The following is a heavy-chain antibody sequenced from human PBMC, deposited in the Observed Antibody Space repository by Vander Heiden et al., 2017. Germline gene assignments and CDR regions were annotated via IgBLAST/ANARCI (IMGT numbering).Heavy chain of an antibody. J-gene: IGHJ4*02. CDR1: GFTFSSYA. D-gene: IGHD3-22*01. CDR3: ARDLSYYDSSGYYS. V-gene: IGHV3-30*04. CDR2: ISYDGSNK. Sequence: QVQLVESGGGVVQPGRSLRLPCAASGFTFSSYAMHWVRQAPGKGLEWVAVISYDGSNKYYTDSVKGRFTISRDNSKNTLYLQMNSLRAEDTAVYYCARDLSYYDSSGYYSWGQETLVTVSS.